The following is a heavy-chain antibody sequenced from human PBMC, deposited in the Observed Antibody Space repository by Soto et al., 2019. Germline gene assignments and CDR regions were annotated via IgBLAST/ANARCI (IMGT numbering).Heavy chain of an antibody. J-gene: IGHJ4*02. D-gene: IGHD5-12*01. Sequence: PSETLSLTCTVSGGSISSGGYYWSWIRQHPGKGLEWIGYIYYSGSTNYNPSLKSRVTISVDTSKNQFSLKLSSVTAADTAVYYCASAVGQRDGYNDYFDYWGQGTLVTVSS. V-gene: IGHV4-61*08. CDR2: IYYSGST. CDR3: ASAVGQRDGYNDYFDY. CDR1: GGSISSGGYY.